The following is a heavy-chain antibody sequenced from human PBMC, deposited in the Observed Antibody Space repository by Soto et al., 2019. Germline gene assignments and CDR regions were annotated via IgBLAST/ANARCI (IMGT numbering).Heavy chain of an antibody. V-gene: IGHV3-73*02. J-gene: IGHJ6*02. Sequence: EVQLVESGGGLVQPGGSLKLSCAASGFTFSGSAMHWVRQASGKGLEWVGRIRSKANSYATAYAASVKGRFTISRDDSKNTAYLQMNSLKTEDTAVYYCTRPDGRPSYYYYYGMDVWGQGTTVTVSS. D-gene: IGHD6-6*01. CDR1: GFTFSGSA. CDR3: TRPDGRPSYYYYYGMDV. CDR2: IRSKANSYAT.